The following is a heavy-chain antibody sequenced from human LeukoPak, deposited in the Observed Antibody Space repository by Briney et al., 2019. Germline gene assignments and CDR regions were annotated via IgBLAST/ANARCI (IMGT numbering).Heavy chain of an antibody. CDR2: IYHSGST. CDR3: ARSIYSRYSSSWQPAYYYGMDV. V-gene: IGHV4-38-2*01. D-gene: IGHD6-13*01. Sequence: SGTLSLTCAVSGYSISSGYYWGWIRQPPGKGLEWIGSIYHSGSTYYNPSLKSRVTISVDTSKNQFSLKLSSVTAADTAVYYCARSIYSRYSSSWQPAYYYGMDVWGKGTTVTVSS. J-gene: IGHJ6*04. CDR1: GYSISSGYY.